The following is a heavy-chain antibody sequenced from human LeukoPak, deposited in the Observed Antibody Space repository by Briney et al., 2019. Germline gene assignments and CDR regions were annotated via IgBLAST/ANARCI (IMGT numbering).Heavy chain of an antibody. CDR2: IRYDGSKK. J-gene: IGHJ4*02. CDR1: GFSFSNYD. V-gene: IGHV3-30*02. CDR3: AKDPNYGDYGGYFDY. Sequence: GGSLRLSCAASGFSFSNYDMHWVRQAPGKGLEWVARIRYDGSKKYFADSVKGRFTISRDNSKNTLYLQMNSLRAEDTAVYYCAKDPNYGDYGGYFDYWGQGTLVTVSS. D-gene: IGHD4-17*01.